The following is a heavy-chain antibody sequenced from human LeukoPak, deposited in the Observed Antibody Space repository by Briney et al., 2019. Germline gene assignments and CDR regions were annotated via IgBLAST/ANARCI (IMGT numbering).Heavy chain of an antibody. J-gene: IGHJ4*02. CDR2: IIPIFGTA. D-gene: IGHD3-22*01. V-gene: IGHV1-69*01. CDR3: ATTPRHDSSGNCFDY. Sequence: SVKASCKASGGTFSSYAISWVRQAPGQGLEWMGGIIPIFGTANYAQKFQGRVTITADESTSTAYMELSSLRSEDTAVYYCATTPRHDSSGNCFDYWGQGTLVTVSS. CDR1: GGTFSSYA.